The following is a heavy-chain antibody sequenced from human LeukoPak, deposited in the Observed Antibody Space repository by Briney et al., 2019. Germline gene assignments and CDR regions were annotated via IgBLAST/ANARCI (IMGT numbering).Heavy chain of an antibody. CDR1: GYTFTGYY. V-gene: IGHV1-2*02. Sequence: GASVKVSCKASGYTFTGYYMHWVRQAPGQGLEWMGWINPNSGGTNYAQKFQGRVTMTRDMSISTAYMELSRLRSDDTAVYYCARGRLAAAGPTGWFDPWGQGTLVTVSS. J-gene: IGHJ5*02. CDR3: ARGRLAAAGPTGWFDP. D-gene: IGHD6-13*01. CDR2: INPNSGGT.